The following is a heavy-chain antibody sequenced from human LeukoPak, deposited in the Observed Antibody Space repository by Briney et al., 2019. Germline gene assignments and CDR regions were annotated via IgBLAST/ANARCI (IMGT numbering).Heavy chain of an antibody. V-gene: IGHV4-30-4*01. CDR1: GGSISSGDYY. J-gene: IGHJ1*01. CDR2: IYYSGST. D-gene: IGHD2-8*02. CDR3: ARTSRTGESEYFQH. Sequence: SETLSLTCTVSGGSISSGDYYWSWIRQPPGKGLEWIGYIYYSGSTYYNPSLKSRVTISVDTSENQFSLRLSSVTAADTAVYYCARTSRTGESEYFQHWGRGTLVTVSS.